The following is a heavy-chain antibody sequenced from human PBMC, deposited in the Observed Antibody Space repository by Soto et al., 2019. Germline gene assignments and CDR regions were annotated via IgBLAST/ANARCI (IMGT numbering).Heavy chain of an antibody. CDR3: ARETFVVVSATVQYFFGMDV. CDR1: GFTFSGDG. D-gene: IGHD2-21*01. CDR2: ISQSGSSK. Sequence: PVGSLRLSCAASGFTFSGDGMHWVRQAPGKGLEWISYISQSGSSKYYADSVRGRFTISRDNAKNSLYLQMNSLRGDDSAVYFCARETFVVVSATVQYFFGMDVWGQGTTVTVSS. V-gene: IGHV3-48*03. J-gene: IGHJ6*02.